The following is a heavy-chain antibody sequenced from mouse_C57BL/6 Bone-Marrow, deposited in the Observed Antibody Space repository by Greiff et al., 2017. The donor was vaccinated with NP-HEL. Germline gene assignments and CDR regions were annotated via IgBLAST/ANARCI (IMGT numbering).Heavy chain of an antibody. V-gene: IGHV5-17*01. Sequence: EVNVVESGGGLVKPGGSLKLSCAASGFTFSDYGMHWVRQAPEKGLEWVAYISSGSSTIYYADTVKGRFTISRDNAKNTLFLQMTSLRSEDTAMYYCARHGSSYCWYFDVWGTGTTVTVSS. CDR1: GFTFSDYG. D-gene: IGHD1-1*01. J-gene: IGHJ1*03. CDR3: ARHGSSYCWYFDV. CDR2: ISSGSSTI.